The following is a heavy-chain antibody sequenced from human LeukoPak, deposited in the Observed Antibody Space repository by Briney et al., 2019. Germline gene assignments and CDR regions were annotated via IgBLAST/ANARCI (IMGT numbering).Heavy chain of an antibody. D-gene: IGHD3-10*01. J-gene: IGHJ6*03. CDR2: IILIFGTA. CDR1: GGTFSSYT. Sequence: ASVKVSCKASGGTFSSYTISWVRQAPGQGLEWMGGIILIFGTANYAQKFQGRVTITADESTSTAYMELSSLRSEDTAVYYCARGNDGSGSPSYYFYYMDVWGKGTTVTISS. V-gene: IGHV1-69*13. CDR3: ARGNDGSGSPSYYFYYMDV.